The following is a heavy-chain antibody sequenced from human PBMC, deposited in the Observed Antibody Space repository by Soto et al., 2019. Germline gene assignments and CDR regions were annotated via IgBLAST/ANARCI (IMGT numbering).Heavy chain of an antibody. V-gene: IGHV4-34*01. J-gene: IGHJ4*02. Sequence: PSETLSLTCAVYGGSFSGYYWSWIRQPPGKGLEWIGEINYSGSTNYNPSLKSRVTISVDTSKNQFSLKLSSVTAADTAVYYCARHYPIGNNWNYFDYWGQGTLVTVSS. D-gene: IGHD1-1*01. CDR3: ARHYPIGNNWNYFDY. CDR2: INYSGST. CDR1: GGSFSGYY.